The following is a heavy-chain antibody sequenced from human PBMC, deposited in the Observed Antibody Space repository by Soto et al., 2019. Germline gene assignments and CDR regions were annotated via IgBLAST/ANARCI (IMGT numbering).Heavy chain of an antibody. Sequence: GGSLRLSCAASGFTFSSYGMHWVRQAPGKGLEWVAVISYDGSNKYYADSVKGRFTISRDNSKNTLYLQMNSLRAEDTAVYYCAKDGAYSGSSYYYYGMDVWGQGTTVTVSS. CDR3: AKDGAYSGSSYYYYGMDV. D-gene: IGHD1-26*01. J-gene: IGHJ6*02. CDR2: ISYDGSNK. CDR1: GFTFSSYG. V-gene: IGHV3-30*18.